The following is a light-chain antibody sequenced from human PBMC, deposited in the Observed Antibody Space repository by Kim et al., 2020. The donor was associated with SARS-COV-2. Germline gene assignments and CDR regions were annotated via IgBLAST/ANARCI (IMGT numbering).Light chain of an antibody. CDR2: DVT. J-gene: IGLJ1*01. V-gene: IGLV2-14*03. Sequence: QSVLTQPASVSGSPGQSIIISCTGTTSDIGGYDFVSWYQHQPGKAPKLMIYDVTNRPSGVSHRFSGSKSGNTASLIISGLQAEDEADYFCTSFASGATPYVFGAGTKVTVL. CDR3: TSFASGATPYV. CDR1: TSDIGGYDF.